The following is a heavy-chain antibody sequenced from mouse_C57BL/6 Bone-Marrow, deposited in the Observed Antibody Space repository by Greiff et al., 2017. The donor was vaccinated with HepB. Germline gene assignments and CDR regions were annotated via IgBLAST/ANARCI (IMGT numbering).Heavy chain of an antibody. D-gene: IGHD1-1*01. Sequence: EVQLQPSGPELVKPGASVKIPCKASGYTFTDYNMDWVKQSHGKSLEWIGDINPNNGGTIYNQKFKGKATLTVDKSSSTAYMELRSLTSEDTAVYYCARGGTVVNYWYFDVWGTGTTVTVSS. J-gene: IGHJ1*03. CDR1: GYTFTDYN. CDR3: ARGGTVVNYWYFDV. CDR2: INPNNGGT. V-gene: IGHV1-18*01.